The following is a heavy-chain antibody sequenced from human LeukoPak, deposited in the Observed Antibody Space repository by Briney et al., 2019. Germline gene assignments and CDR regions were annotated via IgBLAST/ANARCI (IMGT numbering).Heavy chain of an antibody. D-gene: IGHD5-12*01. CDR1: GGTFSSYA. V-gene: IGHV1-69*13. CDR2: IIPIFGTA. J-gene: IGHJ6*03. CDR3: ARPQGGLYSGYDWSYYMDV. Sequence: SVKVSCKASGGTFSSYAISWVRQAPGQGLELIGGIIPIFGTANYAQKFQGRVTITADESTSTAYMELSSLRSEDTAVYYCARPQGGLYSGYDWSYYMDVWGKGTTVTVSS.